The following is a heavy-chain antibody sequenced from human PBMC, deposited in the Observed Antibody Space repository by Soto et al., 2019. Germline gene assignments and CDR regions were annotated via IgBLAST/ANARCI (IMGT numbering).Heavy chain of an antibody. V-gene: IGHV1-18*04. D-gene: IGHD4-17*01. Sequence: LVQSGAEAKKPGASVKVSCKASGYTFSTSTISWVRQAPGQGLEWMGWIKANSGNTNYAPKLQGRVTMTTDTSTSTAYMELRSLTSDDTAMYYCAIDDYGDDDYWGQGTLVTVSS. J-gene: IGHJ4*02. CDR3: AIDDYGDDDY. CDR1: GYTFSTST. CDR2: IKANSGNT.